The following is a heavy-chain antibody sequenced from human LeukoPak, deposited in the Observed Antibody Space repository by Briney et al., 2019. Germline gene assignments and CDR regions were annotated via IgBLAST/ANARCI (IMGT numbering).Heavy chain of an antibody. D-gene: IGHD2-2*01. V-gene: IGHV4-59*08. Sequence: SETLSLTCTVSGGSISSYYWSWIRQPPGKGLEWIGYIYYSGSTNYNPSLKSQVTISVDTSKNQFSLKLSSVTAADTAVYYCARSRFWFDPWGQGTLVTVSS. J-gene: IGHJ5*02. CDR3: ARSRFWFDP. CDR1: GGSISSYY. CDR2: IYYSGST.